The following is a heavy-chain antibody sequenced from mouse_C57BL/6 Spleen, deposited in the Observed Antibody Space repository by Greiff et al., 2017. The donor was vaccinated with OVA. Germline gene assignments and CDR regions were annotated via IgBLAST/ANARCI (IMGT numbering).Heavy chain of an antibody. Sequence: VQLQQSGPELVKPGASVKISCKASGYTFTDYYMNRVKQSHGKSLEWIGDINPNNGGTSYNQKFKGKATLTVDKSSSTAYMELRSLTSEDSAVYYCARSGNYYGSLSGFAYWGQGTLVTVSA. CDR2: INPNNGGT. D-gene: IGHD1-1*01. CDR1: GYTFTDYY. J-gene: IGHJ3*01. CDR3: ARSGNYYGSLSGFAY. V-gene: IGHV1-26*01.